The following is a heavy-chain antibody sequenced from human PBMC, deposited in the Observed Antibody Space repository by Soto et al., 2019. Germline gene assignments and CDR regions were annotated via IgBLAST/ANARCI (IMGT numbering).Heavy chain of an antibody. V-gene: IGHV1-8*01. Sequence: GASVKVSCKASGYSFTSYDINWVRQATGQGLEWMGWMNPNSGNTDYTQKFQGRVTMTRDTSKGTAYMELSSLRSEDTAVYYCARAPFLQYFYMDVWGKGTTVTVSS. J-gene: IGHJ6*03. CDR3: ARAPFLQYFYMDV. CDR2: MNPNSGNT. CDR1: GYSFTSYD. D-gene: IGHD4-4*01.